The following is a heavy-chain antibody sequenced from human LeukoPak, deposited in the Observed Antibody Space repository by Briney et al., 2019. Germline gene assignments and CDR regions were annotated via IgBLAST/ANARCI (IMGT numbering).Heavy chain of an antibody. CDR1: GGSFSTYY. J-gene: IGHJ4*02. D-gene: IGHD3-16*02. V-gene: IGHV4-59*10. CDR2: IYTSGS. CDR3: ASSIIRVDDLSPVDY. Sequence: SETLSLTCAVYGGSFSTYYWSWVRQPPGSGLEWIGRIYTSGSTPDYSPSLKNRVTISIDKSKNQFSLKLTSVTAADTAVYYCASSIIRVDDLSPVDYWGRGTLVTVSS.